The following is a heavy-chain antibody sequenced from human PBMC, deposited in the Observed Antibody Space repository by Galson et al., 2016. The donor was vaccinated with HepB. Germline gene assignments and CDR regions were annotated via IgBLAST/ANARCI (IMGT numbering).Heavy chain of an antibody. V-gene: IGHV3-9*01. CDR2: LSWNSGAK. CDR3: AKDVAKGTSYYFYGMDV. CDR1: GFKFDDYA. Sequence: SLRLSCAASGFKFDDYALHWVRQGPGKGLEWVAGLSWNSGAKGYADSVKGRFTISRDNAKKSLYLQMNSLRAEDTALYYCAKDVAKGTSYYFYGMDVWGQGTTVSVS. J-gene: IGHJ6*02. D-gene: IGHD1-1*01.